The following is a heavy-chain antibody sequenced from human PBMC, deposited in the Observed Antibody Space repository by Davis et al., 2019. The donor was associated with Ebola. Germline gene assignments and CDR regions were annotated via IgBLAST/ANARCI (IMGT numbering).Heavy chain of an antibody. CDR2: IYYSGST. V-gene: IGHV4-59*01. CDR1: GGSFSGYY. J-gene: IGHJ4*02. Sequence: MPSETLSLTCAVYGGSFSGYYWSWIRQPPGKGLEWIGYIYYSGSTNYNPSLKSRVTISVDTSKNQFSLKLSSVTAADTAVYYCARGLYYYNSSGYYRYWGQGTLVTVSS. D-gene: IGHD3-22*01. CDR3: ARGLYYYNSSGYYRY.